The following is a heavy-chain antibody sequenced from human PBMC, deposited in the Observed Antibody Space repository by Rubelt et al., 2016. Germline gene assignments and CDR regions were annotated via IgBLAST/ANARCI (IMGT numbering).Heavy chain of an antibody. V-gene: IGHV3-48*01. CDR1: GFTFSSYS. Sequence: EVQLVESGGGLVQPGGSLRLSCAASGFTFSSYSMNWVRQAPGKGLEWVSYISSSSSTIYYADSVKGRFTISRDNAKNSLYLQMNSLRAEDTAVYYCAKSIAGLLPYYFDYWGQGTLVTVSS. D-gene: IGHD3-22*01. CDR3: AKSIAGLLPYYFDY. CDR2: ISSSSSTI. J-gene: IGHJ4*02.